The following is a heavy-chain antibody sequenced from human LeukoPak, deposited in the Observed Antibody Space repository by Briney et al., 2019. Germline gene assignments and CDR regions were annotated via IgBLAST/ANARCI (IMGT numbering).Heavy chain of an antibody. Sequence: QPGGSLRPSCAASGFTFSSYAMSWVRQAPGKGLEWVSAISGSGGSTYYADSVKGRFTISRDNSKNTLYLQMNSLRAEDTAVYYCAKGSSGYWYYFDYWGQGTLVTVSS. V-gene: IGHV3-23*01. D-gene: IGHD3-22*01. J-gene: IGHJ4*02. CDR1: GFTFSSYA. CDR2: ISGSGGST. CDR3: AKGSSGYWYYFDY.